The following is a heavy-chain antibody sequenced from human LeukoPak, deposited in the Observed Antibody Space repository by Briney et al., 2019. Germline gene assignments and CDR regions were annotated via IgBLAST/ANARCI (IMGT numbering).Heavy chain of an antibody. CDR1: GFTFSSYG. J-gene: IGHJ6*03. D-gene: IGHD2-2*01. V-gene: IGHV3-30*03. CDR2: ISYDGSNK. Sequence: PGGSLRLSCAASGFTFSSYGMHSVRQAPGKGLEWVAVISYDGSNKYYADSVKGRFTISRDNAKNSLYLQMNSLRAEDTAVYYCARIVVVPAAIPYYYMDVWGKGTTVTVSS. CDR3: ARIVVVPAAIPYYYMDV.